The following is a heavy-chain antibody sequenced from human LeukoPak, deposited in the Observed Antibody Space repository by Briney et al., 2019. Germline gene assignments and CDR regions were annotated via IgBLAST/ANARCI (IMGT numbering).Heavy chain of an antibody. CDR1: GFTFSSYA. J-gene: IGHJ1*01. D-gene: IGHD2-15*01. Sequence: SGGSLRLSCAASGFTFSSYAMSWVRQAPGKGLEWVSAISGSGGSTYYADSVKGRFTISRDNAKNSLYLQMNSLRAEDTAVYYCARDCSGGSCPNAEYFQHWGQGTLVTVSS. V-gene: IGHV3-23*01. CDR3: ARDCSGGSCPNAEYFQH. CDR2: ISGSGGST.